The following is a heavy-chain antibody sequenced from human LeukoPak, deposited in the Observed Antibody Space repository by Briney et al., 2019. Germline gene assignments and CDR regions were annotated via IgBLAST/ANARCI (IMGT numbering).Heavy chain of an antibody. CDR1: GYSFTSYW. V-gene: IGHV5-51*01. CDR2: IYPGDSDT. D-gene: IGHD2-2*01. CDR3: ARPCSSTSCYDAFDI. J-gene: IGHJ3*02. Sequence: GESLKISCKGSGYSFTSYWIGWVRQMPGKGLEGMGIIYPGDSDTRYSPSFQGQVTISADKSISTAYLQWSSLKASDTAMYYCARPCSSTSCYDAFDIWGQGIMVTVSS.